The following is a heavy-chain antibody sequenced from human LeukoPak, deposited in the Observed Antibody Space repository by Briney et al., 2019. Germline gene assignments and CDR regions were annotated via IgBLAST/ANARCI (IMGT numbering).Heavy chain of an antibody. CDR3: ARRGAFWSGFSLGSFDP. Sequence: GESLKISCKGSGYRFTSYWIGWVRQLPGKGLEWMGIIYPSDSDTRDSPSFQGQVSISADKSISAAYLQWNSLKASDSAMYYSARRGAFWSGFSLGSFDPWGQGTLVTVSS. D-gene: IGHD3-3*01. V-gene: IGHV5-51*01. CDR1: GYRFTSYW. J-gene: IGHJ5*02. CDR2: IYPSDSDT.